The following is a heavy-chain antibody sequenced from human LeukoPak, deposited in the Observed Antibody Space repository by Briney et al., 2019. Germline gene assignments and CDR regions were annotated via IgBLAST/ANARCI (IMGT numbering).Heavy chain of an antibody. CDR3: AREAYCGGDCYSGFDY. D-gene: IGHD2-21*02. CDR1: GGSISSYF. J-gene: IGHJ4*02. CDR2: IYDSGST. V-gene: IGHV4-59*01. Sequence: KASETLSLTCTVSGGSISSYFWSWIRQPPGKGLEWIGYIYDSGSTNYNPSLKSRVTISVDTSKNRFSLKLSSVTAADTAVYYCAREAYCGGDCYSGFDYWGQGTLVTVSS.